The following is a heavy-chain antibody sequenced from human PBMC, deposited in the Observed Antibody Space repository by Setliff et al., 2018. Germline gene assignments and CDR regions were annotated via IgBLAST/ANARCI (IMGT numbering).Heavy chain of an antibody. CDR1: GDSIRSSEYY. CDR3: ARQFWIAITAPSWIDP. J-gene: IGHJ5*02. D-gene: IGHD3-3*01. Sequence: NPSETLSLTCTVSGDSIRSSEYYWVWIRQPPGKGLEWLGSVYHSGTTYYNSSLKSRLIISADTFKNQFSLRLTSVTAADTAVYYCARQFWIAITAPSWIDPWGQGTLVTVSS. CDR2: VYHSGTT. V-gene: IGHV4-39*01.